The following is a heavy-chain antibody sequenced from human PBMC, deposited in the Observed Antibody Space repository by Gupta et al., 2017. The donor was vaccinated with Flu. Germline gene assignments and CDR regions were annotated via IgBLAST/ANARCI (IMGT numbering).Heavy chain of an antibody. CDR3: ARSVVTYCGGDGYFSYYYDGMDV. CDR2: INPNSAGT. Sequence: QVQLVHSGAEVKKPGASVKASCKASGYTFTAHHLHWVRQAPGKGLEWMGWINPNSAGTNYAQKFQGRVTMTRDTSINTAYMELSTLRSDDTAVYYCARSVVTYCGGDGYFSYYYDGMDVWGQGTTVTVSS. D-gene: IGHD2-21*02. CDR1: GYTFTAHH. J-gene: IGHJ6*02. V-gene: IGHV1-2*02.